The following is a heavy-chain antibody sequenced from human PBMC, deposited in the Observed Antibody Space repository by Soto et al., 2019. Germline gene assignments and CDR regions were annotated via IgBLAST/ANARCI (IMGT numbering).Heavy chain of an antibody. CDR3: ATNRDGYSYGPCDY. D-gene: IGHD5-18*01. CDR1: GFTFSDYY. J-gene: IGHJ4*02. CDR2: ISSSSSYT. Sequence: QVQLVESGGGLVKPGGSLRLSCAASGFTFSDYYMSWIRQAPGKGLEWVSYISSSSSYTNYADSVKGRFTISRDNAKNSLYLQMNSLRAEDTAVYYCATNRDGYSYGPCDYWGQGTLVTVSS. V-gene: IGHV3-11*06.